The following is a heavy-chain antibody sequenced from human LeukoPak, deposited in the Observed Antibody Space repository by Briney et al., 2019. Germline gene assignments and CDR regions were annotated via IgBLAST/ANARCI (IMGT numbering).Heavy chain of an antibody. J-gene: IGHJ4*02. V-gene: IGHV3-30*02. CDR2: IAADGSNK. Sequence: SGGSLRLSCAASGFTFRTYGMHWVRQAPGKGLEWATHIAADGSNKAYGDSVRGRFTVSRDNAKNTVYLQMNSLRAEDTAVYYCAKAGSGSWYFGDYWGQATLVIVSS. D-gene: IGHD6-13*01. CDR1: GFTFRTYG. CDR3: AKAGSGSWYFGDY.